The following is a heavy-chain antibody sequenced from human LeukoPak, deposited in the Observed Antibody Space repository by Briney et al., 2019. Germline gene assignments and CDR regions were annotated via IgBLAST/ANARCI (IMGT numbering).Heavy chain of an antibody. D-gene: IGHD4-17*01. V-gene: IGHV4-34*01. J-gene: IGHJ5*02. CDR1: GGSFSGYY. CDR2: INHSGST. Sequence: SETLSLTCAVYGGSFSGYYWSWLRQPPGRGLEWIGEINHSGSTNYNPSLKSRVTISVDTSKNQFSLKPSSVTAADTAVYYCARGYDYGDRTNWFDPWGQGTLVTVSS. CDR3: ARGYDYGDRTNWFDP.